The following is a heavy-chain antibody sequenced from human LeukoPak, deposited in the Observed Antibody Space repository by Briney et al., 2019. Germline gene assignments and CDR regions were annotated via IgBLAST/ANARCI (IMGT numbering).Heavy chain of an antibody. D-gene: IGHD1-26*01. CDR2: ISAHNGNT. CDR3: ARDLPDSGSYSLYYYYGMDV. Sequence: GASVKVSCKASGYTFTSYGISWVRQAPGQGLEWMGWISAHNGNTNYAQKLQGRVTMTTDTSTSTAYMELRSLRSDDTAVYYCARDLPDSGSYSLYYYYGMDVWGQGTTVTVSS. V-gene: IGHV1-18*01. J-gene: IGHJ6*02. CDR1: GYTFTSYG.